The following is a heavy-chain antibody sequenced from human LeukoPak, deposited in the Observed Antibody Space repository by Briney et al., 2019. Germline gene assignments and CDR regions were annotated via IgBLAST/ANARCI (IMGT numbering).Heavy chain of an antibody. Sequence: SETLSLTCAVSGGSISSSNWWSWVRQPPGKGLEWIGEFYHSGSTNYNPSLKSRVTISVDKSKNQFSLKLSSVTAADTAVYYCARLIGSSSWYGFDPWGQGTLVTVSS. V-gene: IGHV4-4*02. CDR3: ARLIGSSSWYGFDP. CDR1: GGSISSSNW. CDR2: FYHSGST. D-gene: IGHD6-13*01. J-gene: IGHJ5*02.